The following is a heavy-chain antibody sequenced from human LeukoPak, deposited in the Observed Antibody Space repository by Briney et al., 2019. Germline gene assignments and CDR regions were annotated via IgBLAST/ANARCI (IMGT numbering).Heavy chain of an antibody. Sequence: PSETLSLTCAVSGGSISSYYWSWIRQPPGKGLEWIGYIYYSGSTYYNPSLKSRVTISVDTSKNQFSLKLSSVTAADTAVYYCARHSVVVPAAKVDYWGQGTLVTVSS. V-gene: IGHV4-59*04. CDR3: ARHSVVVPAAKVDY. D-gene: IGHD2-2*01. CDR2: IYYSGST. CDR1: GGSISSYY. J-gene: IGHJ4*02.